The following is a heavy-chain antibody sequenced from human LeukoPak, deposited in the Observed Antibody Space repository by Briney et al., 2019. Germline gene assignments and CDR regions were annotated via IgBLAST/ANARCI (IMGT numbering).Heavy chain of an antibody. D-gene: IGHD4/OR15-4a*01. CDR3: ARRAGAYSHPYDY. J-gene: IGHJ4*02. CDR1: TFNFSDYG. V-gene: IGHV3-30*03. CDR2: ISYDGHIK. Sequence: GGSLRLSCEDSTFNFSDYGMHWVRQAPGKGLEWLALISYDGHIKFYADYLKGRFTISRDNSKNTLYLQMNSLRAEDTAVYYCARRAGAYSHPYDYWGQGTLVTVSS.